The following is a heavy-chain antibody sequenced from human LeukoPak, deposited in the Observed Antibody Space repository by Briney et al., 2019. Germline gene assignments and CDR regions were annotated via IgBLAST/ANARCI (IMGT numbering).Heavy chain of an antibody. CDR1: GGSISTYY. CDR2: LSYSGTT. J-gene: IGHJ4*02. CDR3: ARASSGYSVHF. V-gene: IGHV4-59*01. Sequence: SETLSLTCTVSGGSISTYYWSWIRQPPGKGLEWIGYLSYSGTTNYDPSLKSRVTISIDTSKIQFSLKLRSVTAADTAMYYCARASSGYSVHFWGQGTVITVSS. D-gene: IGHD3-22*01.